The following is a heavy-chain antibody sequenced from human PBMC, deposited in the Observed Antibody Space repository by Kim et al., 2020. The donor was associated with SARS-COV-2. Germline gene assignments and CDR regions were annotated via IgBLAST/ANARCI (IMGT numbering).Heavy chain of an antibody. CDR1: GYIFTNFA. CDR3: ARDLFHTGFDY. V-gene: IGHV1-3*01. D-gene: IGHD2-8*02. J-gene: IGHJ4*02. Sequence: ASVKVSCKASGYIFTNFAIQWVRQAPGQRLEWMGWINAGTGNTKFSQQFQGRVTFTRDTSANTASMELSSLESEDTAVYYCARDLFHTGFDYWGQGTLVAVSS. CDR2: INAGTGNT.